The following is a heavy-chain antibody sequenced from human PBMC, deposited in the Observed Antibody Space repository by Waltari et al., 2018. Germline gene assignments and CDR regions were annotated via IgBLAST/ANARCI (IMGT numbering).Heavy chain of an antibody. CDR3: AREDQGSGP. Sequence: QVQLVESGGGVVQPGRSLRLSCAASGFTFSSYAMHWVRQAPGKGLEWVAVISYDGSNKDYADSVKGRFTISRDNSKNTLYLQMNSLRAEDTAVYYCAREDQGSGPWGQGTLVTVSS. V-gene: IGHV3-30*14. CDR1: GFTFSSYA. CDR2: ISYDGSNK. J-gene: IGHJ5*02. D-gene: IGHD3-10*01.